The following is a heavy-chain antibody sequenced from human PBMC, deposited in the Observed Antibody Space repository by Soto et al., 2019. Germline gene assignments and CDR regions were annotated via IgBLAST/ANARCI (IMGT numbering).Heavy chain of an antibody. Sequence: GESLKISCKGSGYSFTTYWIAWVRQMPGKGLEWMGIIYPGDSDTRYSPSFQGQVTVSADKSITTAYLQWSSLKASDTAIYYCARRNGNSDVDYWGQGTLVTVSS. CDR1: GYSFTTYW. CDR3: ARRNGNSDVDY. V-gene: IGHV5-51*01. J-gene: IGHJ4*02. CDR2: IYPGDSDT. D-gene: IGHD2-8*01.